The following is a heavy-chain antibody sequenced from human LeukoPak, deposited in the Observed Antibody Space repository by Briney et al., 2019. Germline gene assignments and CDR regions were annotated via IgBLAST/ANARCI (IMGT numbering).Heavy chain of an antibody. J-gene: IGHJ4*02. CDR3: VTGGGWLPDY. CDR1: GGSISSYY. D-gene: IGHD3-22*01. V-gene: IGHV4-59*01. CDR2: IYNSVTT. Sequence: SETLSLTCTVSGGSISSYYCNWFRQPPGKGLEWIGYIYNSVTTNYNPSLKSRVTISVDMSKNQFSLRLSSVTATDTAVYYCVTGGGWLPDYWGQGTLVTVSS.